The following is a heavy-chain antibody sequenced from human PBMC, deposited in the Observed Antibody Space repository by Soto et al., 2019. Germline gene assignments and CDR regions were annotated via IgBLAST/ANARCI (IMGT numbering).Heavy chain of an antibody. V-gene: IGHV1-69*06. Sequence: ASVKVSCKASGGTFSSYAISWVRQAPGQGLEWMGGIIPIFGTANYAQKFQGRVTITADKSTSTAYMELSSLRSEDTAVYYCARGGKKSPPHYELNYFDYWGQGALVTVSS. D-gene: IGHD4-17*01. CDR3: ARGGKKSPPHYELNYFDY. CDR1: GGTFSSYA. J-gene: IGHJ4*02. CDR2: IIPIFGTA.